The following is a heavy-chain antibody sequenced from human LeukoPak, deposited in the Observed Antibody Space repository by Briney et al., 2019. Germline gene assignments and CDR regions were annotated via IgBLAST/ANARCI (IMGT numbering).Heavy chain of an antibody. D-gene: IGHD7-27*01. CDR3: ARDTHNWGSSWFDP. CDR1: GGSISSGSYY. Sequence: PSETLSLTCTVSGGSISSGSYYWSWIRQPAGKGLEWIGRIYTSGSTNYNPSLKSRVTISVDTSKNQFSLKLSSVTAADTAVYYCARDTHNWGSSWFDPWGQGTLVTVSS. J-gene: IGHJ5*02. V-gene: IGHV4-61*02. CDR2: IYTSGST.